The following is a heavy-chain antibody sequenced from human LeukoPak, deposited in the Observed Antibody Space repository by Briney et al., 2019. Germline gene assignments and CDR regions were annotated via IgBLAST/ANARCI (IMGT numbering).Heavy chain of an antibody. J-gene: IGHJ3*02. CDR2: INHSGST. CDR3: ARVQKDYDFWSGYYTARAFDI. CDR1: GGSFSGYY. D-gene: IGHD3-3*01. V-gene: IGHV4-34*01. Sequence: SETLSLTCAVYGGSFSGYYWSWIRQPPGKGLEWIGEINHSGSTNYNPSLKSRVTISVDTSKNQFSLKLSSVTAADTAVYYCARVQKDYDFWSGYYTARAFDIWGQGTMVTVSS.